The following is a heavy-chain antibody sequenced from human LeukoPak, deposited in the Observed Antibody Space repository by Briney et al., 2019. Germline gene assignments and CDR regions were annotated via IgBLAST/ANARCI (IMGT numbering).Heavy chain of an antibody. CDR2: ISSSSSYT. CDR3: ARDRRYYGSGD. D-gene: IGHD3-10*01. CDR1: GLIFSGYY. V-gene: IGHV3-11*06. J-gene: IGHJ4*02. Sequence: PGGSLSLSCAAPGLIFSGYYMGWIRQAPGKGLEWVSYISSSSSYTNYADSVKGRFTISRDNAKNSLYLQMNSLRAEDTAVYYCARDRRYYGSGDWGQGTLVTVSS.